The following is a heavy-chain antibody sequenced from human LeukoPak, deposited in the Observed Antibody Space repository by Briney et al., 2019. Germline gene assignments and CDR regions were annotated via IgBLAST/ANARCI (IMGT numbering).Heavy chain of an antibody. CDR2: IRSNGENT. Sequence: PGGSLRLSCAASGFTFSTYSMSWVRQAPGKGLEWVSAIRSNGENTYYADSVRGRFTISRDNSRGTLSLQMNSLESGDTAVYHCLARGDSYAHFDYWGQGILVTVSS. CDR1: GFTFSTYS. CDR3: LARGDSYAHFDY. V-gene: IGHV3-23*01. D-gene: IGHD2-21*02. J-gene: IGHJ4*02.